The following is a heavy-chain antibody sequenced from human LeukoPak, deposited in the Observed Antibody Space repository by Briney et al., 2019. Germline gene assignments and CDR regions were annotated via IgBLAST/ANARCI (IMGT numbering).Heavy chain of an antibody. Sequence: GGSLRLSCAASGFTFSSYAMGWARQGPGKGLEWVSSTSTSGANTYYADSVKGRFTISRDNSKNTLFLQMNSLRAEDTAIYYCAKRAGSYRCFDDWGQGTPVTVSS. V-gene: IGHV3-23*01. CDR1: GFTFSSYA. CDR3: AKRAGSYRCFDD. CDR2: TSTSGANT. J-gene: IGHJ4*02. D-gene: IGHD3-16*02.